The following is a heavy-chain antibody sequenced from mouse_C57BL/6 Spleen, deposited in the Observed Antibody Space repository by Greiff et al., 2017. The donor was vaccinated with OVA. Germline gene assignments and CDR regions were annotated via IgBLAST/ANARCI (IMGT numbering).Heavy chain of an antibody. Sequence: EVKLQQSGPELVKPGASVKISCKASGYTFTDYYMNWVKQSHGKSLEWIGDINPNNGGTSYNQKFKGKATLTVDKSSSTAYMELRSLTSEDSAVYYCAREEDSFFDYWGQGTTLTVSS. CDR1: GYTFTDYY. CDR3: AREEDSFFDY. J-gene: IGHJ2*01. CDR2: INPNNGGT. D-gene: IGHD3-2*01. V-gene: IGHV1-26*01.